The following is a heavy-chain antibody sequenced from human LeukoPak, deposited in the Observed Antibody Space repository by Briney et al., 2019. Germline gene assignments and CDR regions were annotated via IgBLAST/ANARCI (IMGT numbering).Heavy chain of an antibody. V-gene: IGHV3-30*02. J-gene: IGHJ4*02. D-gene: IGHD3-3*01. CDR3: ANLLKYYDFWSGYYGGDSTGY. Sequence: GGSLRLSCAASGFTFSSYGMHWVRQAPGKGLEWVAFIRYDGSNKYYADSVKGRFTISRDNSKNTLYLQMNSLRAEDTAVYYCANLLKYYDFWSGYYGGDSTGYWGQGTLVTVSS. CDR1: GFTFSSYG. CDR2: IRYDGSNK.